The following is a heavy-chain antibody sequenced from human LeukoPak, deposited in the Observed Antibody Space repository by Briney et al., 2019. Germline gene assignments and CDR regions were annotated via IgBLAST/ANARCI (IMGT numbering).Heavy chain of an antibody. CDR1: GFTFSAYA. V-gene: IGHV3-64D*09. CDR3: VRGWSSFDY. CDR2: VTSNGDRT. Sequence: GGSLRLSCSASGFTFSAYALQWVRQAPGKGLEYVSSVTSNGDRTYYADSLKGRFTISRDNSKNTLFLQMSSLRAEDTAVYYCVRGWSSFDYWGQGTLVTVSS. J-gene: IGHJ4*02.